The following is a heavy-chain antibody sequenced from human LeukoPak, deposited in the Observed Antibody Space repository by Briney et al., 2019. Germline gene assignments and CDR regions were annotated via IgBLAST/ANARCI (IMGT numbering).Heavy chain of an antibody. CDR2: VYPLDSET. J-gene: IGHJ4*02. CDR1: GYSFNTFM. Sequence: GESLKLSCQTSGYSFNTFMIAWVRQAPGRGLEWMGLVYPLDSETRYGPSFQGQVTISADKSTSSAFLQWDSLKASDTAMYYCVRHNTGADYWGQGTLVTVSS. CDR3: VRHNTGADY. D-gene: IGHD1-14*01. V-gene: IGHV5-51*01.